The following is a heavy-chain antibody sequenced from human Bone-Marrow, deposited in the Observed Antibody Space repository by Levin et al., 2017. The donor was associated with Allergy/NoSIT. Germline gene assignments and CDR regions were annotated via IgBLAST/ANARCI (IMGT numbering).Heavy chain of an antibody. CDR1: GFTFSSCT. J-gene: IGHJ3*02. D-gene: IGHD2-15*01. Sequence: GESLKISCAASGFTFSSCTMGWVRQAPGKGLQWVSSIDSSSSYIYYADSVQGRFSISRDNARMSLFLQMSSLGADDTALYYCASCSGVGCHRTDAFDIWGQGTVVTVSS. CDR3: ASCSGVGCHRTDAFDI. V-gene: IGHV3-21*01. CDR2: IDSSSSYI.